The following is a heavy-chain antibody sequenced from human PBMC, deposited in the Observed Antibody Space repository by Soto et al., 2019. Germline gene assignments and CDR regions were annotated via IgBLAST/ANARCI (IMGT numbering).Heavy chain of an antibody. CDR1: GGSISSGGYY. CDR3: ARDSVAGLYYYYGMDV. D-gene: IGHD6-19*01. J-gene: IGHJ6*02. CDR2: IYYSGST. Sequence: QVQLQESGPGLVKPSQTLSLTCTVSGGSISSGGYYWSWIRQHPGKGLEWIGYIYYSGSTYYNPSLKSRVTRFVDTSKNQFSLKLSSVTAADTAVYYCARDSVAGLYYYYGMDVWGQGTTVTVSS. V-gene: IGHV4-31*03.